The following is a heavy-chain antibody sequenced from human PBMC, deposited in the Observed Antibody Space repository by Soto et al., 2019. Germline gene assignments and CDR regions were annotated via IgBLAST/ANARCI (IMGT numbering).Heavy chain of an antibody. D-gene: IGHD3-10*01. CDR3: TTTTGSGRLDY. J-gene: IGHJ4*02. V-gene: IGHV4-31*02. Sequence: SETLSLTCTVSGESISTGGYWSWVRLLPGKGLEWIGYIFNSGSTYYNPSPSLKSRVTMSVDTSKNQFSLNLSSMTAADTAVYFCTTTTGSGRLDYWGRGTLVTVSS. CDR1: GESISTGGY. CDR2: IFNSGST.